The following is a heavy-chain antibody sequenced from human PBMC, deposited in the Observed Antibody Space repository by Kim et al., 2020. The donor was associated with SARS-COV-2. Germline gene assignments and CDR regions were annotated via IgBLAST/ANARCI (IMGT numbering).Heavy chain of an antibody. D-gene: IGHD5-18*01. V-gene: IGHV4-39*01. Sequence: SETLSLTCTVSGASISGSNYYWSWIRQPPGKGLEWIGGFHYSGYTYYNPSLKSRVTISVDASKNQFSLRLSSLTAADTAVYYCAGGADTAKTGYWGQGP. CDR1: GASISGSNYY. CDR3: AGGADTAKTGY. CDR2: FHYSGYT. J-gene: IGHJ4*02.